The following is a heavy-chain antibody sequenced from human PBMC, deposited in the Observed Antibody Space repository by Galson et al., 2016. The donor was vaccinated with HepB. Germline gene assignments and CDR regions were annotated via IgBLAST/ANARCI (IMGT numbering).Heavy chain of an antibody. CDR3: ARSPGRREWMSYHYGMDV. CDR1: GASISHYY. J-gene: IGHJ6*02. D-gene: IGHD2-2*03. V-gene: IGHV4-59*01. Sequence: ETLSLTCTVSGASISHYYWSWVRQPPGKGLEWIGYIYYSGRTKSNPSLKSRVTISVDTSKNRFSLKVSSVTAADTAVYYCARSPGRREWMSYHYGMDVWGQGTTVTVSS. CDR2: IYYSGRT.